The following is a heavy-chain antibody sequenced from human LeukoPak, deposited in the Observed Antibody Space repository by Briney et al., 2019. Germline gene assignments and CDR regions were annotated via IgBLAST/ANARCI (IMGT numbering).Heavy chain of an antibody. CDR3: AREVRYSYGPYYYYYYMDV. J-gene: IGHJ6*03. CDR1: GGSISSYY. CDR2: IYYSGST. V-gene: IGHV4-59*01. Sequence: PSETLSLTCTVSGGSISSYYWSWIRQPPGKGLEWIGDIYYSGSTNYNPSLKSRVTISVDTSKNQFSLTLSSVTAADTAVYYCAREVRYSYGPYYYYYYMDVWGKGTTVTVSS. D-gene: IGHD5-18*01.